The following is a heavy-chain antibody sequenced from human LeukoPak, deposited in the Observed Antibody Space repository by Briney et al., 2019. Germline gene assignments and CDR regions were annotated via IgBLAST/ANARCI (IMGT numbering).Heavy chain of an antibody. CDR1: GGTFSSCA. V-gene: IGHV1-69*05. CDR2: IIPIFGTA. Sequence: SVKVSCKASGGTFSSCAISWVRQAPGQGLEWMGGIIPIFGTANYAQKFQGRVTITTDESTSTAYMELSSLRSEDTAVYYCARGGPTVTAYYYYYYMDVWGEGTTVTVSS. J-gene: IGHJ6*03. D-gene: IGHD4-17*01. CDR3: ARGGPTVTAYYYYYYMDV.